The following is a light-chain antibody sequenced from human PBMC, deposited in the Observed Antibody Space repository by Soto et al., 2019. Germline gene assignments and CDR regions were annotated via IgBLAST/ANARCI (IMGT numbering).Light chain of an antibody. J-gene: IGLJ1*01. CDR3: ISYTSSSTPCV. CDR2: DVS. V-gene: IGLV2-14*01. Sequence: QSALTQPASVSGSPGQSITISCTGTSSDVGGYNYVSWYQQHPGKAPQLMIYDVSNRPSGVSNRFSGSKSGNTASLTISGLQAEDEADYYGISYTSSSTPCVFGTGTKLTVL. CDR1: SSDVGGYNY.